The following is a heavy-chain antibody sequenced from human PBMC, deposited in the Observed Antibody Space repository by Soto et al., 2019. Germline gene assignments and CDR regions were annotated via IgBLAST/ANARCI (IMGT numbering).Heavy chain of an antibody. CDR1: GFTFSSYA. D-gene: IGHD3-9*01. CDR3: ARDLRYFDWLLYY. J-gene: IGHJ4*02. CDR2: ISYDGSNK. V-gene: IGHV3-30-3*01. Sequence: PGGSLRLSCAASGFTFSSYAMHWVRQAPGKGLEWVAVISYDGSNKYYADSVKGRFTISRDNSKNTLYLQMNSLRAEDTAVYYCARDLRYFDWLLYYWGQGTLVTVSS.